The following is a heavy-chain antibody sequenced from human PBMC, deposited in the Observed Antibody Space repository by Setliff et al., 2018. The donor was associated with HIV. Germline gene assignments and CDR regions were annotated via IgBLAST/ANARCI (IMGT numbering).Heavy chain of an antibody. CDR2: ISTYNGNT. V-gene: IGHV1-18*01. J-gene: IGHJ4*02. D-gene: IGHD1-26*01. CDR3: ARVRTYSDFYYPAPIPSYYFDF. CDR1: GYTFISYG. Sequence: ASVKVSCKTSGYTFISYGVTWVRQVPGRGLEWVGWISTYNGNTNYAQKFQGRVTMTTDTPTSAAYLELRSLRSDDTAIYYWARVRTYSDFYYPAPIPSYYFDFWGQGTLVTVSS.